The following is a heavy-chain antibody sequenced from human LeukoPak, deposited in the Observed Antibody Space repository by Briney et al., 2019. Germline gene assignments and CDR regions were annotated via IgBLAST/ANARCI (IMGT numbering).Heavy chain of an antibody. J-gene: IGHJ3*02. CDR1: GGTFSSYA. Sequence: SVKVSCKASGGTFSSYAISWVRQAPGQGLEWMGRIIPIFGTANYAQKFQGRVTITTDESTSTAYMELSSLRSEDTAVYYCARGNWNYVGVNAFDIWGRGTMVTVSS. V-gene: IGHV1-69*05. CDR3: ARGNWNYVGVNAFDI. D-gene: IGHD1-7*01. CDR2: IIPIFGTA.